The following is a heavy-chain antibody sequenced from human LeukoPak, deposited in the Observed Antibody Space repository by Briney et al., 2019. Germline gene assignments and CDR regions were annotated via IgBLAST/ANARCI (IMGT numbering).Heavy chain of an antibody. J-gene: IGHJ4*02. CDR3: ARHARIVGTTNYLEGYFDY. D-gene: IGHD1-26*01. Sequence: GESLKISCKGSGYSFTSYWIGWVRQMPGKGLEWMGIIYPGDSDTRYGPSFQGQVTISADKSISTAYLQWSSLKASDTAMYYCARHARIVGTTNYLEGYFDYWGQGILVTVSS. CDR1: GYSFTSYW. V-gene: IGHV5-51*01. CDR2: IYPGDSDT.